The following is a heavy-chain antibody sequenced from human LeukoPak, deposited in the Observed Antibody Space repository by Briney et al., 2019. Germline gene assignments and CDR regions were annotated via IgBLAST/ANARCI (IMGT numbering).Heavy chain of an antibody. CDR3: ARGRDGYNFAFDI. CDR1: GGSFSGYY. Sequence: PSETLSLTCAVYGGSFSGYYWSWIRQPAGKGLEWIGRIYTSGSTNYNPSLKSRVTISVDTSKNQFSLKLSSVTAADTAVYYCARGRDGYNFAFDIWGQGTMVTVSS. V-gene: IGHV4-59*10. CDR2: IYTSGST. J-gene: IGHJ3*02. D-gene: IGHD5-24*01.